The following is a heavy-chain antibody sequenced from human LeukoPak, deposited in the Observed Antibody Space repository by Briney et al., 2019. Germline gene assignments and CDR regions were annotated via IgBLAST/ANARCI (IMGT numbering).Heavy chain of an antibody. V-gene: IGHV4-61*08. CDR1: GGSVSSGDYH. CDR3: AGHHPRNTVDF. CDR2: ISDIGSI. D-gene: IGHD2-8*02. Sequence: PSETLSLTCTVSGGSVSSGDYHWSWIRQPPGKGLEWIAYISDIGSINYNPSLKSRVTISLDTSKNQFSLKLSSVTAADTAVYYCAGHHPRNTVDFWGQGTLVTVSS. J-gene: IGHJ4*02.